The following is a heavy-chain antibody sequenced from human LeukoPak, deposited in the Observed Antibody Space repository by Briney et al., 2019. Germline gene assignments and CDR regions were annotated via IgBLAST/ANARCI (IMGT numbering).Heavy chain of an antibody. V-gene: IGHV4-38-2*01. CDR2: IYHSGST. Sequence: PETLSLTCAVSGYSISSGYYWGWIRQPPGKGLEWIGSIYHSGSTYYNPSLKSRVTISVDTSKNQFSLKLSSVTAADTAVYYCARASSLGGSSSGAWGAIFDYWGQGTLVTVSA. D-gene: IGHD1-26*01. CDR1: GYSISSGYY. J-gene: IGHJ4*02. CDR3: ARASSLGGSSSGAWGAIFDY.